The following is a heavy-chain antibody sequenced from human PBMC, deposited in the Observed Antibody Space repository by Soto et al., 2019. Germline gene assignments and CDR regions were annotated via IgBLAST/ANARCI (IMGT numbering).Heavy chain of an antibody. CDR1: GGSISSYY. D-gene: IGHD3-22*01. V-gene: IGHV4-59*01. CDR2: IYYSGST. CDR3: ARGGYDSSGYYYYYYYGMDV. J-gene: IGHJ6*02. Sequence: SETLSLTCTVSGGSISSYYWSWIRQPPGKGLEWIGYIYYSGSTNYNPSLKSRVTISVDTSKNQSSLKLGSVTAADTAVYYCARGGYDSSGYYYYYYYGMDVWGQGTTVTVSS.